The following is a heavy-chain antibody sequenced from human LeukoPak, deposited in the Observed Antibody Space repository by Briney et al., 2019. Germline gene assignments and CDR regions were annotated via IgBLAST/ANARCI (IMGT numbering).Heavy chain of an antibody. Sequence: GGSLRLSCVASGFTFSHYWMYWARHAPGKGLVWVSRMNPEGSDINYADSVKGRFTISRDNAKNTLYLQMSGLRAEDTAVYYCARADNWDSGGFWGQGTLVTVSS. J-gene: IGHJ4*02. CDR1: GFTFSHYW. CDR3: ARADNWDSGGF. CDR2: MNPEGSDI. V-gene: IGHV3-74*01. D-gene: IGHD1-20*01.